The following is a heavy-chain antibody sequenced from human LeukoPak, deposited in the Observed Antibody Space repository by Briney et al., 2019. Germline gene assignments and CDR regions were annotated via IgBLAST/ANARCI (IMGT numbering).Heavy chain of an antibody. CDR3: TTGPYDYGSGTYYH. CDR2: IKSKTDGGTT. CDR1: GFTFSNAW. Sequence: PGGSLRLSCAASGFTFSNAWMSWVRQAPGKGLEWVGRIKSKTDGGTTDYAAPVKGRFTISRDDSKNTLYVQMNSLKTEDTAVYYRTTGPYDYGSGTYYHWGQGTLVTVSS. D-gene: IGHD3-10*01. V-gene: IGHV3-15*01. J-gene: IGHJ4*02.